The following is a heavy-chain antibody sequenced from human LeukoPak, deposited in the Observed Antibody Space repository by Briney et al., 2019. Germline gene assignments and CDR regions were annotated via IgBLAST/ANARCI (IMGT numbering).Heavy chain of an antibody. CDR3: AREMVQLNYGMDV. Sequence: SETLSLTCTVSGGSISSYYWSWIRQPAGKGLEWIGRIYTSGSTNYNPSLKSRVTISVDTSKNQFSLKMSSVTAADTAVYYCAREMVQLNYGMDVWGQGTTVTVSS. D-gene: IGHD1-1*01. J-gene: IGHJ6*02. CDR1: GGSISSYY. CDR2: IYTSGST. V-gene: IGHV4-4*07.